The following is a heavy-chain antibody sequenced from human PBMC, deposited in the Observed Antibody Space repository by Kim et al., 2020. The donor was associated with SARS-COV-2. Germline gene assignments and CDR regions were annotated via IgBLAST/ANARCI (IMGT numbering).Heavy chain of an antibody. Sequence: ASVKVSCKASGYTFTSYYMHWVRQAPGQGLEWMGIINPSGGSTSYAQKFQGRVTMTRDTSTSTVYMELSSLRSEDTAVYYCAREGGDDYGDYGYYYYGMDVWGQGTTVTVSS. CDR1: GYTFTSYY. CDR2: INPSGGST. D-gene: IGHD4-17*01. J-gene: IGHJ6*02. CDR3: AREGGDDYGDYGYYYYGMDV. V-gene: IGHV1-46*01.